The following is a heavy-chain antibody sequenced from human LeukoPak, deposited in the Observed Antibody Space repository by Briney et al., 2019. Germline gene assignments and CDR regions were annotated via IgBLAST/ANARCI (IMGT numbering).Heavy chain of an antibody. J-gene: IGHJ4*02. CDR2: INSNSGGT. Sequence: ASVKVSCKASGYTFTGYYMHWVRQAPGQGLEWMGWINSNSGGTHYTQKFQDRVTMTRDTSISTAYMELNSLRSDDTAVYYCARYLGESSLSSGYYSAYFDYWGQGTLVTVSS. D-gene: IGHD3-22*01. V-gene: IGHV1-2*02. CDR3: ARYLGESSLSSGYYSAYFDY. CDR1: GYTFTGYY.